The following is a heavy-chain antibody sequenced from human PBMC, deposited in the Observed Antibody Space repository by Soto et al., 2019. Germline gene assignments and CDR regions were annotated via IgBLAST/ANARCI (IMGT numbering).Heavy chain of an antibody. CDR2: IVDGSGNT. D-gene: IGHD2-21*02. CDR3: AADRTYCGGDCYVD. CDR1: GFTFTNSA. Sequence: QMQLVQSGPEVKKPGTSVKVSCKASGFTFTNSAVTWVRQARGQRGGWIGWIVDGSGNTNYAQKSQDRVTITREMPTSTAYMDLSSLRSEDTAVYYCAADRTYCGGDCYVDWGQGTLVNVSS. J-gene: IGHJ4*02. V-gene: IGHV1-58*01.